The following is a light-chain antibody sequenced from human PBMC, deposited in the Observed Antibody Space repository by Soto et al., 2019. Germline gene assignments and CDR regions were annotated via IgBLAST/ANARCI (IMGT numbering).Light chain of an antibody. CDR1: QSLLHSNGYNY. Sequence: DIVMTQSPLSLPVTPGEPASISCRSSQSLLHSNGYNYLDWYLQKPGQSPQLLIYLGSNRASGVPDRFSGSGSGTEFTLKISRVEAEDVGVYYCMQDLHLWTFGQGTKVEIK. V-gene: IGKV2-28*01. J-gene: IGKJ1*01. CDR2: LGS. CDR3: MQDLHLWT.